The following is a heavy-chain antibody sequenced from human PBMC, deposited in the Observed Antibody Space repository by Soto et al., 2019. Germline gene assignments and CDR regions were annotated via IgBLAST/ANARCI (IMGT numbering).Heavy chain of an antibody. J-gene: IGHJ5*02. D-gene: IGHD2-2*01. CDR2: INPNSGGT. CDR3: AREGTRRVGYCSSTSCSPFWFDP. V-gene: IGHV1-2*04. CDR1: GYTFTGYY. Sequence: ASVKVSCKASGYTFTGYYMHWVRQAPGQGLEWMGWINPNSGGTNYAQKFQGWVTMTRDTSISTAYMELSRLRSVDTAVYYCAREGTRRVGYCSSTSCSPFWFDPWGQGTLVTVSS.